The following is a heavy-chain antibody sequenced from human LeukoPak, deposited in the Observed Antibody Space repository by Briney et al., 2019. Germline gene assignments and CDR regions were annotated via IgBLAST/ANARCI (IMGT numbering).Heavy chain of an antibody. Sequence: GGSLRLSCAASGFSFSTTWMHWVRQPPGQGLVWVARITSDGTIISYAESVKGRFTISRDNAKNTLYLQMNSLRAGDTAVYYCAKAMGATLFDYWGQGTLVTVSS. CDR3: AKAMGATLFDY. J-gene: IGHJ4*02. CDR1: GFSFSTTW. V-gene: IGHV3-74*03. D-gene: IGHD1-26*01. CDR2: ITSDGTII.